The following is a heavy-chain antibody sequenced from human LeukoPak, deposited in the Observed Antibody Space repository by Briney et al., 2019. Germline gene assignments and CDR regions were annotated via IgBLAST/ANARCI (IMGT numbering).Heavy chain of an antibody. CDR3: ARATPSRNPYYYYGMDV. CDR1: GYTFNGYY. J-gene: IGHJ6*02. Sequence: GASVKVSCKASGYTFNGYYMHWVRQAPGQGLEWMGWINPNSGGTNYAQKFQGRVTMTRDTSISTAYMELSRLRSDDTAVYYCARATPSRNPYYYYGMDVWGQGTTVTVPS. V-gene: IGHV1-2*02. D-gene: IGHD1-14*01. CDR2: INPNSGGT.